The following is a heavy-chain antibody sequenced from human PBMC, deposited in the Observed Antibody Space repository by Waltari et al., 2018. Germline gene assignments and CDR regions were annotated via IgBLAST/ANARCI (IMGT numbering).Heavy chain of an antibody. V-gene: IGHV4-31*01. CDR1: GGSISTGGYY. CDR2: IYYSGTA. D-gene: IGHD2-15*01. Sequence: QVQLQESGPGLVKPSQTLSLTCTVSGGSISTGGYYWSWIRQHPGKGLEWIGYIYYSGTAYYNPSLKSPVIISLDTSKNQFSLKVTSVTAADTAVYYCARRDRADYSNAFDIWGQGTMVTVSS. CDR3: ARRDRADYSNAFDI. J-gene: IGHJ3*02.